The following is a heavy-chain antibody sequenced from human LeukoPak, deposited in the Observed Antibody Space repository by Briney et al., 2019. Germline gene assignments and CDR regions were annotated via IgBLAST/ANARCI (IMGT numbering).Heavy chain of an antibody. CDR1: GGSISSYY. J-gene: IGHJ5*02. CDR3: ATMHPPQWLSWFDP. V-gene: IGHV4-59*01. CDR2: IYYSGST. Sequence: SETLSLTCTVSGGSISSYYWSWIRQPPGKGLEWIGYIYYSGSTNYNPSLKSRVTISVDTSKNQFSLKLSSVTAADTAVYYCATMHPPQWLSWFDPWGQGTLVTVSS. D-gene: IGHD6-19*01.